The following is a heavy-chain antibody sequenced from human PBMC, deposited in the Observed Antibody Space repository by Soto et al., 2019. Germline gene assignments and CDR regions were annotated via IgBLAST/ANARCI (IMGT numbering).Heavy chain of an antibody. CDR3: ARTDRDFYGLDV. CDR2: ISAAGDP. J-gene: IGHJ6*02. CDR1: GFTFRNYD. Sequence: EVQLVESGGGLVQPGGSLRLSCEASGFTFRNYDMHWVRQGTGKGLEWVSGISAAGDPDYADSVEGRFTISRENAQNSFFLQMNSLRVGDTAVYYCARTDRDFYGLDVGGQEPRSSSP. V-gene: IGHV3-13*05.